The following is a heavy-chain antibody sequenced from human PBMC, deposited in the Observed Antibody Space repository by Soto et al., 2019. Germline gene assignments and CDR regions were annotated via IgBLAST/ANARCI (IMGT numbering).Heavy chain of an antibody. CDR1: GFTFSSYA. CDR3: ASRSSGGYFDY. Sequence: EVQLLESGGGLVQPGGSLRLSCAASGFTFSSYAMNWVRQAPGKGLEWVSVISGSGGSTYYADSVKGRFTISRDNSKNTLYLQVNSLRAEDTAVYYCASRSSGGYFDYWGQGTLVTVSS. V-gene: IGHV3-23*01. CDR2: ISGSGGST. J-gene: IGHJ4*02. D-gene: IGHD6-19*01.